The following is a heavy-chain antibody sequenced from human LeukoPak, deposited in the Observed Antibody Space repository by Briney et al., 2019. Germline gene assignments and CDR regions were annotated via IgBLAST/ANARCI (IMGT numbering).Heavy chain of an antibody. J-gene: IGHJ4*02. V-gene: IGHV1-2*02. Sequence: GASVKVSCKASGYTFTGYYMHWVRQAPGQGLEWMGWINPNSGGTNYAQKFQGRGTMTRDTSISTAYMELSRLRSDDTAVYYCARDGNYLEGTSCHVWGQGTLVTVSS. CDR1: GYTFTGYY. D-gene: IGHD2-2*01. CDR2: INPNSGGT. CDR3: ARDGNYLEGTSCHV.